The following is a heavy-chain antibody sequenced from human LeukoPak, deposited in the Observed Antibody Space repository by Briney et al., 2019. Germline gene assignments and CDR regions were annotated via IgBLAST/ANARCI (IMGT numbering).Heavy chain of an antibody. Sequence: PGGSLRLSCAASGFTFNTYGMSWVRQAPGKGLEWVSAISGSGETTHYADSVRGRFTISRDNSKNTLFLQMNSLRGEDTAVYYCAKGGISTLWGNPVDYWGQGTLVTVSS. CDR3: AKGGISTLWGNPVDY. CDR1: GFTFNTYG. CDR2: ISGSGETT. J-gene: IGHJ4*02. D-gene: IGHD3-16*01. V-gene: IGHV3-23*01.